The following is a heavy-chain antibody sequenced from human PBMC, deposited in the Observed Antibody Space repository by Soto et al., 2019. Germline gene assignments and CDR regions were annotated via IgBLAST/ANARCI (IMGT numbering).Heavy chain of an antibody. V-gene: IGHV1-2*02. D-gene: IGHD3-22*01. CDR2: INPNSGVT. J-gene: IGHJ4*02. CDR3: ARGHVPYYYDSSGYYS. Sequence: SVKVSFKASGYTFTCYYMHWVRQAPGQGLEWMGWINPNSGVTNYAQKFQGRVTMTRDTSISTAYMELSRLRSDDTAVYYCARGHVPYYYDSSGYYSWGQGTLVTVSS. CDR1: GYTFTCYY.